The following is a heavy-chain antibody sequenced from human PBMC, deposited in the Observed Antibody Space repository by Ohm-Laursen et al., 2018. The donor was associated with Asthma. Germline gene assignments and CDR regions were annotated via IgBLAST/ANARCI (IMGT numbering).Heavy chain of an antibody. J-gene: IGHJ3*02. CDR1: GFTFSSYS. CDR3: ASKTAIDAFDI. CDR2: ISSSSSYI. Sequence: SLRLSCAASGFTFSSYSMNWVRQAPGKGLEWVSSISSSSSYIYYADSVKGRFTISRDNSKNTLYLQMNSLRAEDTAVYYCASKTAIDAFDIWGQGTMVTVSS. D-gene: IGHD2-21*02. V-gene: IGHV3-21*01.